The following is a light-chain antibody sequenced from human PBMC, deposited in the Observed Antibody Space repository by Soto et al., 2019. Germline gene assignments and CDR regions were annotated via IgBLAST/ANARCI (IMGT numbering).Light chain of an antibody. J-gene: IGKJ1*01. CDR2: DAS. CDR1: QSVSNNF. V-gene: IGKV3D-20*01. Sequence: VVLTQFPGTLSLSPVETATLSCGASQSVSNNFLGWYQQKPGLPPRLLIYDASSRANGIPERFSGRGSGTQFTLTISRLEPEDFAVYYCQQYGSTPWTFGRGTKV. CDR3: QQYGSTPWT.